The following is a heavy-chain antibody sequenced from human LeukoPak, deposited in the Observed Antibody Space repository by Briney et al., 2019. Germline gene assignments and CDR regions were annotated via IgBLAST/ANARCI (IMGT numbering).Heavy chain of an antibody. Sequence: GGSLRLSCAASGFTFSSYWMHWVRHAPGKGLVWVSRINSDGSSTSYADSVKGRFTISRDNAKNSLYLQMNSLRAEDTAVYYCARMGYYYDSSGWEAYWGQGTLVTVSS. V-gene: IGHV3-74*01. CDR1: GFTFSSYW. CDR2: INSDGSST. D-gene: IGHD3-22*01. CDR3: ARMGYYYDSSGWEAY. J-gene: IGHJ4*02.